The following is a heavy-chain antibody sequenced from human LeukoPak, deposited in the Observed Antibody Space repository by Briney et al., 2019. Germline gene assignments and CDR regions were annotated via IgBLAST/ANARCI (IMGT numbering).Heavy chain of an antibody. CDR2: IYTSGST. CDR3: ARDFYSGSYYFDY. J-gene: IGHJ4*02. D-gene: IGHD1-26*01. V-gene: IGHV4-4*07. CDR1: GGSISSYY. Sequence: SETLSLTRIVSGGSISSYYWSWIRQPAGKGLGWIGRIYTSGSTNYNPSLKSRVTMSVDTSKNQFSLKLSSVTAADTAVYYCARDFYSGSYYFDYWGQGTLVTVSS.